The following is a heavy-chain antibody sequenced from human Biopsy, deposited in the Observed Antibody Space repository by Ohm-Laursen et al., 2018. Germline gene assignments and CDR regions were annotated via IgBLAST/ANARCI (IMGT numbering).Heavy chain of an antibody. D-gene: IGHD2-15*01. CDR2: INQAGTT. CDR1: GKTFSDYQ. CDR3: GNEVHGRDY. Sequence: SDTLSLTWAVFGKTFSDYQWSWIRQPPGKGLEWIGQINQAGTTNSNPSLKSRVSISADASKYEFSLRLTSVTAADTAVYLCGNEVHGRDYWGLGAQVTVSS. V-gene: IGHV4-34*08. J-gene: IGHJ4*02.